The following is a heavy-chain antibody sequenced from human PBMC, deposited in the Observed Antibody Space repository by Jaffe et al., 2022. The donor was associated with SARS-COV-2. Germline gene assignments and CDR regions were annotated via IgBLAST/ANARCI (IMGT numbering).Heavy chain of an antibody. J-gene: IGHJ4*02. D-gene: IGHD6-25*01. CDR1: GFTFGDYA. V-gene: IGHV3-49*05. CDR3: TRASVSGYYGIPDY. CDR2: IRTKAYGGTS. Sequence: EVQVVESGGGLVNPGRSLRLTCTTSGFTFGDYALNWFRQAPGKGLEWVGFIRTKAYGGTSEYAASVNGRFTISRDDSEGIADLQMNSLKIEDTAVYFCTRASVSGYYGIPDYWGQGTRVTVSS.